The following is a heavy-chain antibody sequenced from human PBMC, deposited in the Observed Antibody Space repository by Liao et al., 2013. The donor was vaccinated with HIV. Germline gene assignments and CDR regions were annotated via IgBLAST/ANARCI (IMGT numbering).Heavy chain of an antibody. V-gene: IGHV4-39*07. CDR3: ARSPLEYNFWSGYSRGTHFQD. D-gene: IGHD3-3*01. J-gene: IGHJ1*01. Sequence: QLQMQESGPGLVEPSETLSLTCTVSGGSISTNSYYWGWIRQPPGKGLEWIGSIYYSGSTYYNPSLKSRVSISVDTSKNQFSLNLTSVTAADTAVFFCARSPLEYNFWSGYSRGTHFQDWGQGALVTVSS. CDR1: GGSISTNSYY. CDR2: IYYSGST.